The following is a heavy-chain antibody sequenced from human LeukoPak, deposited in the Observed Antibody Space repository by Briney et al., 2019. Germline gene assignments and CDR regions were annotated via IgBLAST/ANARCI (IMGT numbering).Heavy chain of an antibody. CDR2: IYPGDSDT. CDR3: ERLNGAYSRYGGFDY. Sequence: PGESLKISWKGSGYSFTSYWIGWVRQMPGKGLEWMGIIYPGDSDTRYSPSFQGQVTISADTSISTAYLQWSSLMASDTAMYYCERLNGAYSRYGGFDYWGQGTLVSVS. V-gene: IGHV5-51*01. J-gene: IGHJ4*02. D-gene: IGHD5-12*01. CDR1: GYSFTSYW.